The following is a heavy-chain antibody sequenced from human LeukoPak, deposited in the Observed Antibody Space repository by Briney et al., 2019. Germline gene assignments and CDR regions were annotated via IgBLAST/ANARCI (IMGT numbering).Heavy chain of an antibody. CDR1: GYTFTGYY. D-gene: IGHD3-3*01. CDR2: INPNSGGT. V-gene: IGHV1-2*02. J-gene: IGHJ4*02. Sequence: VASVRVSCKASGYTFTGYYMHWVRQAPGQGLEWMGWINPNSGGTNYAQKVQGRVTMTRDTSISTAYMELSRLRSDDTAVYYCARDVPDDFWSGYYSPNYFDYWGQGTLVTVSS. CDR3: ARDVPDDFWSGYYSPNYFDY.